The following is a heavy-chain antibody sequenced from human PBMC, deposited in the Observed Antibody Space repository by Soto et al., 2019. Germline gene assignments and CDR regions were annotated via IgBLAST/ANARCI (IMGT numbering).Heavy chain of an antibody. V-gene: IGHV4-61*08. D-gene: IGHD2-15*01. CDR2: IYYSGST. CDR1: GGSISSGGYY. J-gene: IGHJ4*02. CDR3: ARGREVVL. Sequence: PSETMALTCTVSGGSISSGGYYWSWIRQHPGKGLEWIGYIYYSGSTNYNPSLMRRITISADTSKNQFSLKVTSVTAADTAVYYCARGREVVLWGQGTLVTVSS.